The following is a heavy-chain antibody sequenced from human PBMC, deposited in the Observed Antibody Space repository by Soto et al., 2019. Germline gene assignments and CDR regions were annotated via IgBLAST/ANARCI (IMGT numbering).Heavy chain of an antibody. D-gene: IGHD1-26*01. CDR1: GFIFSSDG. CDR2: ISYDGSNK. J-gene: IGHJ6*02. Sequence: QAQLVESGGGVVQPGRSLRLSCAASGFIFSSDGMHWVRQAPGQGLEWVAVISYDGSNKHYADSVKGRFTISRDNSKNTLDLQLDSLRAEDMAVYYCAKDSGSYSYYYHGMEVWGQGTTGTVSS. CDR3: AKDSGSYSYYYHGMEV. V-gene: IGHV3-30*18.